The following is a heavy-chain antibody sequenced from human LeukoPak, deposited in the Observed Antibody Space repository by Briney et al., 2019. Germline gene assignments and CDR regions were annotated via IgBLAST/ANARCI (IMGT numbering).Heavy chain of an antibody. CDR2: MNPNSGNT. Sequence: ASVKVSCKASGYTFTSYDINWVRQGTAQGLEWMGWMNPNSGNTGYAQKFQGRVTITRNTSISTAYMELSSLRSEDTAVYYCARQIAARPRYYYYYMDVWGKGTTVTVSS. V-gene: IGHV1-8*03. CDR1: GYTFTSYD. J-gene: IGHJ6*03. CDR3: ARQIAARPRYYYYYMDV. D-gene: IGHD6-6*01.